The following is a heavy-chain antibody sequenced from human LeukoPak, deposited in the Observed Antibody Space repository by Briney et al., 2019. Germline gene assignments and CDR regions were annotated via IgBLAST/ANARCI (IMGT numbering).Heavy chain of an antibody. CDR3: ASGRDGLHTFDY. D-gene: IGHD5-24*01. CDR2: IYYSGST. Sequence: PSETLSLTCTVSGGSISSYYWSWIRQPPGEGLEWIGYIYYSGSTNYNPSLKSRVTISVDTSKNQFSLKLSSVTAADTAVYYCASGRDGLHTFDYWGQGTLVTVSS. J-gene: IGHJ4*02. V-gene: IGHV4-59*01. CDR1: GGSISSYY.